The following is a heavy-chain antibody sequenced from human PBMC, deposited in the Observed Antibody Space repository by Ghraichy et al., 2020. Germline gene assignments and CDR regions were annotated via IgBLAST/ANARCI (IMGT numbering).Heavy chain of an antibody. J-gene: IGHJ6*02. Sequence: GSLRLSCAASGFTFSSYAMRWVRQAPGKGLEWVSGISRTDTTYYADSVKGRFTISRDSSKNTLYLQMKSLRVEDTAVYYCAKVMVSPYYYYGVDVWGLGTTVTVSS. CDR3: AKVMVSPYYYYGVDV. CDR2: ISRTDTT. D-gene: IGHD1-14*01. CDR1: GFTFSSYA. V-gene: IGHV3-23*01.